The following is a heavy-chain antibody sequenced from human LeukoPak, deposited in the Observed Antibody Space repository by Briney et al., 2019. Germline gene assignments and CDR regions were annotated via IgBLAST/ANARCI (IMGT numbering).Heavy chain of an antibody. Sequence: SEALSLTCTVSGGSISSYYWSWLRQAPGKGLEGIGYIYYSGSTNYNPSLKSRVPISVDTSKNQFSLKLSSVTAADTAVYYCARGGGGYSYGYLDYWGQGTLVTVSS. CDR2: IYYSGST. CDR3: ARGGGGYSYGYLDY. CDR1: GGSISSYY. V-gene: IGHV4-59*01. D-gene: IGHD5-18*01. J-gene: IGHJ4*02.